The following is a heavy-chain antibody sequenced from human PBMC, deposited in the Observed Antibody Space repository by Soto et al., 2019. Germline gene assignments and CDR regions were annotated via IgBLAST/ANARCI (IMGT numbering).Heavy chain of an antibody. D-gene: IGHD6-13*01. CDR3: AKDRGIAAAAFYYYYGMDV. Sequence: PGGSLRLSCAASGFTFSSHAMHWVRQAPGKGLEWVAVISYDGSNKYYADSVKGRFTISRDNSKNTLYLQMNSLRAEDTAVYYCAKDRGIAAAAFYYYYGMDVWGQGTTVTVSS. CDR2: ISYDGSNK. J-gene: IGHJ6*02. CDR1: GFTFSSHA. V-gene: IGHV3-30-3*01.